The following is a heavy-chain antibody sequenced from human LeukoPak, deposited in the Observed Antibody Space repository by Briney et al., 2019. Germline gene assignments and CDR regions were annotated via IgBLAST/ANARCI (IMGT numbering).Heavy chain of an antibody. D-gene: IGHD2-15*01. Sequence: SETLSLTCVVSGGYIRSANWWSWVRQPPGKGLEWIGEIFHSGTTNYSPSLKSRVTISVDTSKNHVSLNLTSVTAADTAVYYCTRGPSLAAVNWGRGTLVTVSS. CDR1: GGYIRSANW. CDR2: IFHSGTT. V-gene: IGHV4-4*02. CDR3: TRGPSLAAVN. J-gene: IGHJ4*02.